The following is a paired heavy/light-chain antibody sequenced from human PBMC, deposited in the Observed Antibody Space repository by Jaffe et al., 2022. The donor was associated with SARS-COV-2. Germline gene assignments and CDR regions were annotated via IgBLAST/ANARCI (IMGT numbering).Heavy chain of an antibody. J-gene: IGHJ4*02. Sequence: QVQLQESGPGLVKPSQTLSLTCTVSGGSISSGDYYWSWIRQPPGKGLEWIGYIYYSGSTYYNPSLKSRVTISVDTSKNQFSLKLSSVTAADTAVYYCARGKVSGWYYIFDYWGQGTLVTVSS. CDR2: IYYSGST. CDR3: ARGKVSGWYYIFDY. V-gene: IGHV4-30-4*01. CDR1: GGSISSGDYY. D-gene: IGHD6-19*01.
Light chain of an antibody. CDR2: GKN. Sequence: SSELTQDPAVSVALGQTVRITCQGDSLRSYYASWYQQKPGQAPVLVIYGKNNRPSGIPDRFSGSSSGNTASLTITGAQAEDEADYYCNSRDSSGNHPFGGGTKLTVL. V-gene: IGLV3-19*01. CDR1: SLRSYY. J-gene: IGLJ2*01. CDR3: NSRDSSGNHP.